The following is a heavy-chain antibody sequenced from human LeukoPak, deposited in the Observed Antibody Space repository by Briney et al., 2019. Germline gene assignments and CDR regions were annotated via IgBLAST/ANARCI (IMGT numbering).Heavy chain of an antibody. CDR1: GGTFTSYY. CDR2: INPSGGST. CDR3: ARLGTYCGGDCDTDY. D-gene: IGHD2-21*02. Sequence: ASVKVSCKASGGTFTSYYMHWVRQAPGQGLEWMGIINPSGGSTSYAQKFQGRVTMTRDTSTSTVYMELSSLRSEDTAVYYCARLGTYCGGDCDTDYWGQGTLVTVSS. V-gene: IGHV1-46*01. J-gene: IGHJ4*02.